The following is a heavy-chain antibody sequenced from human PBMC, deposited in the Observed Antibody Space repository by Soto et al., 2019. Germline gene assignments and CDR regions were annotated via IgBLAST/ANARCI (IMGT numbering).Heavy chain of an antibody. CDR3: AKDYDILSRYYYYGMDV. D-gene: IGHD3-9*01. CDR2: ISYDGSNK. CDR1: GFTFSSYG. V-gene: IGHV3-30*18. Sequence: PGGSLRLSCAASGFTFSSYGMNWVRQAPGKGLEWVAVISYDGSNKYYADSVKGRFTISRDNSKNTLYLQMNSLRAEDTAVYYCAKDYDILSRYYYYGMDVWGQGTTVTVSS. J-gene: IGHJ6*02.